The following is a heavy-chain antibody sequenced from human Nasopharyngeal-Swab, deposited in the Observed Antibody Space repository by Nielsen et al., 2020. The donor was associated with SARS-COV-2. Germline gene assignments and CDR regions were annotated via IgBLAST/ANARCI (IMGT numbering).Heavy chain of an antibody. V-gene: IGHV3-30*18. CDR1: GFTFSSYG. CDR2: ISYDGSNK. D-gene: IGHD6-13*01. Sequence: GGSLRLSCAASGFTFSSYGMHWVRQAQGKGLEWVAVISYDGSNKYYADSVKGRFTISRDNSKNTLYLQMNSLRAEDTAVYYCAKAHSSSWFHYYYYGMDVWGQGTTVTVSS. J-gene: IGHJ6*02. CDR3: AKAHSSSWFHYYYYGMDV.